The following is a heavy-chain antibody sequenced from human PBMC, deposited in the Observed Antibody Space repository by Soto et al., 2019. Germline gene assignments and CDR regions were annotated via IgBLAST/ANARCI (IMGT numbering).Heavy chain of an antibody. D-gene: IGHD3-16*01. CDR3: ARVYVPAGGNLSFES. CDR1: GGSISSYY. Sequence: LSETLSLTCTVSGGSISSYYWSWIRQPPGKGLEWIGYIYYSGSTNYNPSLKSRVTTSVDTSKNQFSLKLSSVTAADTAVYYCARVYVPAGGNLSFESLGQGTLVTVSS. J-gene: IGHJ5*01. CDR2: IYYSGST. V-gene: IGHV4-59*01.